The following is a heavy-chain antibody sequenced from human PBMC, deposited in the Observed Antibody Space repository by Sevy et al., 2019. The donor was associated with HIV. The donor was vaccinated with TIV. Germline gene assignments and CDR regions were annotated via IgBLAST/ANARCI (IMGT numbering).Heavy chain of an antibody. V-gene: IGHV3-49*03. D-gene: IGHD5-12*01. CDR3: TSHTDIVATEVLYYFDY. J-gene: IGHJ4*02. Sequence: GGSLRLSCTASGLTFGDYAMSWFRQAPGKGLEWVGLIRSKAYGGTTEYAASVKGRFTISRDDSKSIAYLQMNSLKTEDTAVYYCTSHTDIVATEVLYYFDYWGQGTLVTVSS. CDR1: GLTFGDYA. CDR2: IRSKAYGGTT.